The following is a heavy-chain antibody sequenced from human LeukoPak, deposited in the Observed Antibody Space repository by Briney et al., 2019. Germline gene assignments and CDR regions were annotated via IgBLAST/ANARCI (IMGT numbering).Heavy chain of an antibody. D-gene: IGHD2-21*01. V-gene: IGHV4-39*07. Sequence: PSETLSLTCTVSGGSISSSSYYWGWIRQPPGKGLEWIGSIYYSGSTYYNPSLKSRVTISVDTSKNQFSLKLSSVTAADTAVYYCARGFPNHMDVWGKGTTVTVSS. CDR2: IYYSGST. J-gene: IGHJ6*03. CDR1: GGSISSSSYY. CDR3: ARGFPNHMDV.